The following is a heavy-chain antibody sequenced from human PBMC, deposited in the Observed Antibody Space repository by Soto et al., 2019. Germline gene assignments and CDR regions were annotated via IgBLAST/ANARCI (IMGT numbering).Heavy chain of an antibody. CDR1: GGTFSSYA. CDR3: GGTRLNIYSSGRGFDP. J-gene: IGHJ5*02. V-gene: IGHV1-69*01. CDR2: IIPIFGTA. Sequence: QVQLVQSGAEVKKPGSSVKVSCKASGGTFSSYAISWVRQAPGQGLEWMGGIIPIFGTANYAQKFQGRVTITADESTSTAYMELSSLRSADTAVYYYGGTRLNIYSSGRGFDPWGQGTLVTVSS. D-gene: IGHD3-22*01.